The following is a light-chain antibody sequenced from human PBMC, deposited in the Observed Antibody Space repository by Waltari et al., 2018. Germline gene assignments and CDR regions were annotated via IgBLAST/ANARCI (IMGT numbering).Light chain of an antibody. CDR2: KAS. CDR1: QSISTW. Sequence: DIQMTQSPSTLSASVGDRVTFTCRASQSISTWLAWYQQKPGEAPKLLIYKASRLGSEVTSRFSGSGSGTEFTLTISSLQPDDFATYYCQQFDTYPWAFGQGTKIDIK. CDR3: QQFDTYPWA. J-gene: IGKJ1*01. V-gene: IGKV1-5*03.